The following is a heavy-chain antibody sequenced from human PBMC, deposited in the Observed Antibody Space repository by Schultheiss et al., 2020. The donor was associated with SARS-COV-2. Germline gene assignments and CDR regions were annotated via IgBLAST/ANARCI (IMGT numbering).Heavy chain of an antibody. CDR3: ASPYYDFWSGYYLYDY. V-gene: IGHV4-34*01. CDR2: INHSGST. D-gene: IGHD3-3*01. J-gene: IGHJ4*02. CDR1: GASIGGYY. Sequence: SQTLSLTCTVSGASIGGYYWSWIRQPPGKGLEWIGEINHSGSTYYNPSLKSRVTISVDTSKNQFSLKLSSVTAADTAVYYCASPYYDFWSGYYLYDYWGQGTLVTVSS.